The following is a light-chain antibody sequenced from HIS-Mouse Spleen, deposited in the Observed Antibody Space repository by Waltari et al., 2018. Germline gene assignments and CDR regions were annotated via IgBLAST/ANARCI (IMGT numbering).Light chain of an antibody. CDR1: KGISSY. J-gene: IGKJ1*01. CDR3: QQLNSYPPT. CDR2: AAS. V-gene: IGKV1-9*01. Sequence: DIQLTQSPSFLSASVGDRVTITCRASKGISSYLAWYQQNPGKALKLLIYAASTLQSGGPSRFSGSGSGTEFTLTISSLQPEDFETYYCQQLNSYPPTFGPGTKVEIK.